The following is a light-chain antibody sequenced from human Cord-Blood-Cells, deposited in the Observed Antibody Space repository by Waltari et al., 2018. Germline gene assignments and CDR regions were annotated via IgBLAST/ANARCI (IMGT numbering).Light chain of an antibody. CDR3: CSYAGSYTV. J-gene: IGLJ2*01. CDR1: SSDVGGYNY. CDR2: DVS. Sequence: QSALTQPRSVSGSPGQSVTISCTGTSSDVGGYNYVSWYQQHPGKAPKLMIYDVSKPPPRGPDRFSGSKSGNPASLTLSGLQAEDEADYYCCSYAGSYTVFGGGTKLTVL. V-gene: IGLV2-11*01.